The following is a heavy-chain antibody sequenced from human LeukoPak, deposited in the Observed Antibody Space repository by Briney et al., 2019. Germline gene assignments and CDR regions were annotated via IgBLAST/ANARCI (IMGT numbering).Heavy chain of an antibody. CDR3: ASTQSVPAADYYYYYMDV. Sequence: SETLSLTCTVSGGSISSGSYYWSWIRQPAGKGLEWIGRIYTSGSTNYNPSLKSRVTISVDTSKNQFSLKLSSVTAADTAVYYCASTQSVPAADYYYYYMDVWGKGTTVTVSS. D-gene: IGHD2-2*01. CDR2: IYTSGST. V-gene: IGHV4-61*02. CDR1: GGSISSGSYY. J-gene: IGHJ6*03.